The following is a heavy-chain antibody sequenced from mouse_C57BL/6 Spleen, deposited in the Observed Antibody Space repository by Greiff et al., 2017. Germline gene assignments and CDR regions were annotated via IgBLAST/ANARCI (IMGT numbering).Heavy chain of an antibody. V-gene: IGHV1-64*01. Sequence: VQLQQPGAELVKPGASVKLSCKASGYTFTSYWMHWVKQRPGQGLEWIGMIHPNSGSTNYNEKFKSKATLTVDKSSSTSYMQLSSLTSDDSAVYCCTSSGAYYSNYVDYWGPGTTLTVSS. CDR1: GYTFTSYW. CDR2: IHPNSGST. CDR3: TSSGAYYSNYVDY. J-gene: IGHJ2*01. D-gene: IGHD2-5*01.